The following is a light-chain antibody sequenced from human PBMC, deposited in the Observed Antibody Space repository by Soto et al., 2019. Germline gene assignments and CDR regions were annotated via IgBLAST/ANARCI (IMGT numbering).Light chain of an antibody. CDR2: DNN. V-gene: IGLV1-51*01. CDR3: GGWDDRLSAG. CDR1: SSNIGNNY. J-gene: IGLJ2*01. Sequence: QSVLTQPPSVSAAPGQKVTISCSGSSSNIGNNYVSWYQQLPGTAPKLLIYDNNKRPSGIPDRFSGSKSGTSATLGITGLQTGDEADYYCGGWDDRLSAGFGGGTKLTVL.